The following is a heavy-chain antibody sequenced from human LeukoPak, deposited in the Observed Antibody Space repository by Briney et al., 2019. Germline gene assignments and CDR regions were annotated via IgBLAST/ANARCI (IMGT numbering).Heavy chain of an antibody. CDR2: ISSSSSYI. CDR1: GFTFSSYS. V-gene: IGHV3-21*01. Sequence: GGSLRLSCAASGFTFSSYSMNWVRQAPGKGLEWVSSISSSSSYIYYADSVKGRFTISRDNAKNSLYLQMNGLRGEDTAVYYCARASSTVTARDTFDTWGQGTMVTVSS. D-gene: IGHD4-17*01. CDR3: ARASSTVTARDTFDT. J-gene: IGHJ3*02.